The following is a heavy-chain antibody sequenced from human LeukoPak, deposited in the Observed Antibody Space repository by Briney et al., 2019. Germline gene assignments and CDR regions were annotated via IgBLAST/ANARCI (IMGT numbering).Heavy chain of an antibody. J-gene: IGHJ1*01. Sequence: SETLSLTCTVSGGSISSSSYYWSWIRQPAGKGLEWIGRFYSSVSTKYNPSLESRVTMSVDTSRNLFYLNLTSVTAADTAIYFCVREKLYTSSWGFQHWGQGALVTVSS. CDR3: VREKLYTSSWGFQH. V-gene: IGHV4-61*02. CDR2: FYSSVST. CDR1: GGSISSSSYY. D-gene: IGHD6-13*01.